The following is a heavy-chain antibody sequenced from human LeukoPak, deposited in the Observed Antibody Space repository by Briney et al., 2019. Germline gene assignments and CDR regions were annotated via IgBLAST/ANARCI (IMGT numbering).Heavy chain of an antibody. D-gene: IGHD3-9*01. CDR1: GGSFSGYY. Sequence: PSETLSLTCAVYGGSFSGYYWSWIRQPPGKGLEWIGEINHSGSTNYDPSLKSRVTISVDTSKNQFSLKLSSVTAADTAVYYCARSKRGYDILTGYYRFFDYWGQGTLVTVSS. J-gene: IGHJ4*02. CDR2: INHSGST. V-gene: IGHV4-34*01. CDR3: ARSKRGYDILTGYYRFFDY.